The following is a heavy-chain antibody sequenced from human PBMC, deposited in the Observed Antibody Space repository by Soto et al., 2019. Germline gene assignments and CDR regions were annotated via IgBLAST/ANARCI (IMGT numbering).Heavy chain of an antibody. CDR1: GGTFSSYA. V-gene: IGHV1-69*13. D-gene: IGHD5-12*01. Sequence: SVKVSCKASGGTFSSYAISWVRQAPGQGLEWMGGIIPIFGTANYAQKFQGRVTVTADESTSTAYMELSGLRSEDTAVYYCARVGAEAGYEDLGAFDIWGQGTMVTVSS. CDR2: IIPIFGTA. CDR3: ARVGAEAGYEDLGAFDI. J-gene: IGHJ3*02.